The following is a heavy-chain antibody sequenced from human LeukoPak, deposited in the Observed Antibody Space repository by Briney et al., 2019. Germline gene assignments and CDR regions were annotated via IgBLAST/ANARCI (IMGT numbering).Heavy chain of an antibody. Sequence: GGSLRLSCAASGFTVSSNYMSWVHQAPGKGLEWVSVIYSGGSTYYADSVKGRFTISRDNSKNTLYLQMNSLRAEDTAVYYCARDITGTADYWGQGTLVTVSS. J-gene: IGHJ4*02. CDR1: GFTVSSNY. CDR3: ARDITGTADY. CDR2: IYSGGST. D-gene: IGHD1-20*01. V-gene: IGHV3-66*02.